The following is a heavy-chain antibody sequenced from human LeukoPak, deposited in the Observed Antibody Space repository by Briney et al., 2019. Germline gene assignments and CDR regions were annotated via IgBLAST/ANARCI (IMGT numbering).Heavy chain of an antibody. Sequence: GGSLRLSCAASGFTFSSYSMNWVRQAPGKGLEWVSSISSSSSYIYYADSVKGRFTISRDNAKNSLYLQMNSLRAEDTAVYYCAREGSSWPMDFDYWGQGTLVAVSS. D-gene: IGHD6-13*01. V-gene: IGHV3-21*01. J-gene: IGHJ4*02. CDR3: AREGSSWPMDFDY. CDR1: GFTFSSYS. CDR2: ISSSSSYI.